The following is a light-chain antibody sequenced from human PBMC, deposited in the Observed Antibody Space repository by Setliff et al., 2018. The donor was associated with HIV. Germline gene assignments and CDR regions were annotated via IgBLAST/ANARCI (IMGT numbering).Light chain of an antibody. CDR2: AAS. J-gene: IGKJ1*01. V-gene: IGKV1-NL1*01. CDR3: QQYYSTAWT. CDR1: QGISKS. Sequence: DIQMTQSPSSLSASIGDRVTITCRASQGISKSLAWYQQRPGKAPKLLLYAASRLENGVPSRFSGSGSGTDYTLTISSLQPEDFATYYCQQYYSTAWTFGQGTKVDIK.